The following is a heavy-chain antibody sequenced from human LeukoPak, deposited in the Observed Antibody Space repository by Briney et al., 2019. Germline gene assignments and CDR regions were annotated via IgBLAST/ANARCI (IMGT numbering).Heavy chain of an antibody. V-gene: IGHV4-59*08. Sequence: SETLSLTCTVSGGSISSYCWSWIRQPPGRGLEWIGYIYYSGSTNSNPSLKSRVTISVDTSKNQFSLKLSSVTAADTAVYYCARRYYDILTGSPFDYWGQGTLVTVSS. CDR2: IYYSGST. J-gene: IGHJ4*02. CDR1: GGSISSYC. D-gene: IGHD3-9*01. CDR3: ARRYYDILTGSPFDY.